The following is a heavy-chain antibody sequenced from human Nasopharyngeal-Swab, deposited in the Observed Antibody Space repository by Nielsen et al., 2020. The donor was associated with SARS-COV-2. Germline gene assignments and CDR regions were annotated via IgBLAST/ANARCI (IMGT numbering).Heavy chain of an antibody. D-gene: IGHD6-13*01. CDR3: ASLSSSSWFFDY. CDR1: GFTFGSFG. CDR2: ISPSSGYI. V-gene: IGHV3-21*01. Sequence: GESLKISCAGSGFTFGSFGMTWVRQAPGKGLEWVSYISPSSGYIYYAESLKGRFTISRDNGKNSVYLQMNSLRAEDTAVYYCASLSSSSWFFDYRGQGTLVTVSS. J-gene: IGHJ4*02.